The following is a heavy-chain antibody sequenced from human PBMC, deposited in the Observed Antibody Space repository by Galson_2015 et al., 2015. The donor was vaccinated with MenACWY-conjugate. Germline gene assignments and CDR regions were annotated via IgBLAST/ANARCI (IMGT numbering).Heavy chain of an antibody. CDR1: GYTFTTYA. V-gene: IGHV1-3*01. Sequence: SVKVSCKASGYTFTTYAMHWVRQAPGQRLEWMGWINPANGNTKYSQNFQGRLTFTRDTSATTVYMELSSLRSEDTAMFYCVRESSGVVPAVLRGGYFDDWGQGTLVTVSS. CDR2: INPANGNT. J-gene: IGHJ4*02. CDR3: VRESSGVVPAVLRGGYFDD. D-gene: IGHD3-3*01.